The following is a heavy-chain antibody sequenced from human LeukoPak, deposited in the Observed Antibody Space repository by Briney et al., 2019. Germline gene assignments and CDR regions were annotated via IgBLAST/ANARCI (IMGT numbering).Heavy chain of an antibody. J-gene: IGHJ4*02. V-gene: IGHV3-23*01. CDR2: ISGSGGST. CDR1: AFTFSSYA. CDR3: VAPTSVGY. D-gene: IGHD2-15*01. Sequence: GGSLRLSCAPSAFTFSSYAMSWVRQAPGHGLEWVSAISGSGGSTYYADSVKGRFTISRDNSKNTLYLQMNSLRAEDTAVYYCVAPTSVGYWGQGTLVTVSS.